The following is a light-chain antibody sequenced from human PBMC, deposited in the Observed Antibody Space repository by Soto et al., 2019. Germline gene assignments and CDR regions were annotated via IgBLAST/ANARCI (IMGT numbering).Light chain of an antibody. Sequence: IQMTQSPSSLSASIGDRVTITCHASHDIRNSLNWYQQTPGKPPKLLISDASNLEAGVQSRFSGSGFGTDFSFTIISLHPEDVATYFCQQYDNLPLTFGGGTKVEI. CDR2: DAS. CDR3: QQYDNLPLT. J-gene: IGKJ4*01. CDR1: HDIRNS. V-gene: IGKV1-33*01.